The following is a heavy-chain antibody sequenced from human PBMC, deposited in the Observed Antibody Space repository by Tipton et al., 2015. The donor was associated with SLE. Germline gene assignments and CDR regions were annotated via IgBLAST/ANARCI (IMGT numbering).Heavy chain of an antibody. CDR2: IYYSGST. V-gene: IGHV4-34*01. CDR3: ARALGYYDSSGYLDY. D-gene: IGHD3-22*01. Sequence: TLSLTCAVYGGSFSGYYWSWIRQPPGKGLEWIGSIYYSGSTYYNPSLKSRVTISVDTSKNQFSLKLSSVTAADTAVYYCARALGYYDSSGYLDYWGQGTLVTVSS. J-gene: IGHJ4*02. CDR1: GGSFSGYY.